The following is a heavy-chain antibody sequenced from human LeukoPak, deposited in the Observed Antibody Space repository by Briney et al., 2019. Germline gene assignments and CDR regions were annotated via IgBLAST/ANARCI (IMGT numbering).Heavy chain of an antibody. Sequence: GGSLRLSCVASGFTFSRHGLNWVRQAPGKGLEWVSAISGSGGSTYYADSVKGRFTISRDNAKNSLYLQMNSLRAEDTALYYCARVASNYDFDYWGQGTLVTVSS. J-gene: IGHJ4*02. D-gene: IGHD4-11*01. CDR2: ISGSGGST. CDR1: GFTFSRHG. CDR3: ARVASNYDFDY. V-gene: IGHV3-23*01.